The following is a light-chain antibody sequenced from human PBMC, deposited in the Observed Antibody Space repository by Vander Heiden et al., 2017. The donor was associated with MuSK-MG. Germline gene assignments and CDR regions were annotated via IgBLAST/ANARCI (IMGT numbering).Light chain of an antibody. CDR3: MQALQTPRLT. V-gene: IGKV2-28*01. Sequence: EMVRIQPPLSVTVTPGEPASLACRSSQSLLHSNGYNYLDWYLQKPAQSPQLLTYLGSNRASGVPDRFSGSGSGTDFTLKISRVEAEDVGVYYCMQALQTPRLTFGGGTRVEIK. J-gene: IGKJ4*01. CDR2: LGS. CDR1: QSLLHSNGYNY.